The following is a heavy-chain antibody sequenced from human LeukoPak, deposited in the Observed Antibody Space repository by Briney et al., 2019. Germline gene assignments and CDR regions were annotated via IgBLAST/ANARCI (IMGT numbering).Heavy chain of an antibody. CDR1: GGSFSGYY. CDR3: ARHSDRGPDY. V-gene: IGHV4-34*01. CDR2: INHSGST. J-gene: IGHJ4*02. Sequence: SETLSLTCAVYGGSFSGYYWSWSRQPPGKGLEWIGEINHSGSTNYNPSLKSRVTISVDTSKNQFSLKLSSVTAADTAVYYCARHSDRGPDYWGQGTLVTVSS.